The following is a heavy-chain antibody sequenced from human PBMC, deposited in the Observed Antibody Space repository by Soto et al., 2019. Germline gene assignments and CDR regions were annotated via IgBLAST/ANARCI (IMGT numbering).Heavy chain of an antibody. Sequence: QVQLQESGPGLVKPSQTLSLTCTVSGGSISSGDYYWSWIRQHPGKGLEWIGYIYYTGSTYYNPSLKSRITISVDTSKNQFSLKLSSVTAADTAVYYCARAGRAAAGDYWGQGALVTVSS. V-gene: IGHV4-31*03. CDR1: GGSISSGDYY. D-gene: IGHD6-13*01. CDR3: ARAGRAAAGDY. CDR2: IYYTGST. J-gene: IGHJ4*02.